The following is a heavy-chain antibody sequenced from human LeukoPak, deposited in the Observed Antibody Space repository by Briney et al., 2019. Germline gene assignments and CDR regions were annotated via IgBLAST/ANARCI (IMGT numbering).Heavy chain of an antibody. CDR1: GGSFTGYY. J-gene: IGHJ4*02. CDR2: INHSGGI. V-gene: IGHV4-34*09. D-gene: IGHD5-18*01. Sequence: SETLSLTCAAYGGSFTGYYWSWIRQPPGKGLEWIGEINHSGGINYNPSLKSRVTISVDTSKNQFSLKLSSVTAADTAVYYCARESTPRRLDTAMVRSDYWGQGTLVTVSS. CDR3: ARESTPRRLDTAMVRSDY.